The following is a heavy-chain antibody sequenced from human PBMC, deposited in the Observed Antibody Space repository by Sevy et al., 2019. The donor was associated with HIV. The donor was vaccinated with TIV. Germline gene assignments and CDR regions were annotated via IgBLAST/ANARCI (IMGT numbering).Heavy chain of an antibody. V-gene: IGHV3-30*04. CDR1: GFTFSSYA. CDR2: ISYDGSNK. Sequence: GGSLRLSCAASGFTFSSYAMHWVRQAPGKGLEWEAVISYDGSNKYYADSVKGRFTISRDNSKNTLYLQMNSLRAEDTAVYYCARDIADYFDYWGQGTLVTVSS. CDR3: ARDIADYFDY. J-gene: IGHJ4*02. D-gene: IGHD6-13*01.